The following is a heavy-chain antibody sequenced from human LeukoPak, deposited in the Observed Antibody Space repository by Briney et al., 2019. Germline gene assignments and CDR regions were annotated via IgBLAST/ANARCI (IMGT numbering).Heavy chain of an antibody. Sequence: SETLSLTCTVSGASISNYYWSWIRQPPGKGLEWIGYIYYSGSTNYNPSLKSRVTISVDTSKNQFSLKLSSVTAADTAVYYCARGNYYYYYMDVWGKGTTVTISS. CDR3: ARGNYYYYYMDV. D-gene: IGHD2/OR15-2a*01. V-gene: IGHV4-59*01. CDR2: IYYSGST. CDR1: GASISNYY. J-gene: IGHJ6*03.